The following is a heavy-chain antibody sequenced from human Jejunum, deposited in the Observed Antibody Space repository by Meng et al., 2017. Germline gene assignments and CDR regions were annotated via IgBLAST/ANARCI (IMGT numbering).Heavy chain of an antibody. V-gene: IGHV4-30-4*01. CDR1: GGSINTGAYY. J-gene: IGHJ4*02. CDR2: IYYSGSS. D-gene: IGHD2-8*02. Sequence: QVQLQESGPGLVKPSQTLSLTCTVSGGSINTGAYYWSWIRQPPGKGLEWIAYIYYSGSSYSKSSLRSRVIISIDTSKNQFSLILSAVTAADTAVYYCARHPTGGYNYFDYWGQGTLVTVS. CDR3: ARHPTGGYNYFDY.